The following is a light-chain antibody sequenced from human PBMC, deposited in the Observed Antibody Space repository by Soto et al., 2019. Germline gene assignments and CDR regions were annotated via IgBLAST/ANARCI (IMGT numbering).Light chain of an antibody. CDR1: SSDVGGYNY. J-gene: IGLJ3*02. CDR3: SSDAASNNFYFV. V-gene: IGLV2-8*01. Sequence: QSVLTQPPSASGSPGQSVTISCTGTSSDVGGYNYVSWYQQYPGRATKLMIYEVTKPPSGVPDRFSGSKSGNTASLTVSGLQAEDEADYYCSSDAASNNFYFVFGGGTKLTVL. CDR2: EVT.